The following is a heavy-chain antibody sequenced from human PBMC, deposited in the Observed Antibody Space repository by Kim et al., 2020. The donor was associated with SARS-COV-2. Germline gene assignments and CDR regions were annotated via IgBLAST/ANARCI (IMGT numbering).Heavy chain of an antibody. CDR3: ARDRIAAGERYYYYYYGMDV. Sequence: RFTISRDNSKNTLYLQMNSLRAEDTAVYYCARDRIAAGERYYYYYYGMDVWGQGTTVTVSS. D-gene: IGHD6-25*01. V-gene: IGHV3-30*07. J-gene: IGHJ6*02.